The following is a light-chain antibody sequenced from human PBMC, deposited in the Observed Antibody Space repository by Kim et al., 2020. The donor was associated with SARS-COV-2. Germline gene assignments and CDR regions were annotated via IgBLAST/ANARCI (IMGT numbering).Light chain of an antibody. CDR1: QSVSGN. CDR3: QQYNNWPPEYT. CDR2: GAS. Sequence: SPGERVTLSGRASQSVSGNLAWYQQKPGQAPRLVIYGASTRANGIPASFSGSGSGTEFTLTISSLQSEDCAVYYCQQYNNWPPEYTFGQGTKLEI. V-gene: IGKV3-15*01. J-gene: IGKJ2*01.